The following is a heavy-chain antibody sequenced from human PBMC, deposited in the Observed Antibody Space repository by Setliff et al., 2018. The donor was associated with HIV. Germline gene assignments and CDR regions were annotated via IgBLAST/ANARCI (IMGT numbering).Heavy chain of an antibody. V-gene: IGHV4-38-2*02. CDR2: IYLYGNT. CDR3: ARGKWEGLHHYFFDY. CDR1: GDSIRNSYY. Sequence: PSETLSLTCTVSGDSIRNSYYWGWIRQPPGKGLEWVGTIYLYGNTYHNPSLKRRLSMSIDTPNNRFSLQLSSLTAADTAVYYCARGKWEGLHHYFFDYWGQGALVTVSS. J-gene: IGHJ4*02. D-gene: IGHD1-26*01.